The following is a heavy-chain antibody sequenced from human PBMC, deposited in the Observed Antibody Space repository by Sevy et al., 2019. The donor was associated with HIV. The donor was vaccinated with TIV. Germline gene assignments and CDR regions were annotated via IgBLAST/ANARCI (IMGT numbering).Heavy chain of an antibody. CDR1: GFTFSKIG. Sequence: GGSLRLSCVASGFTFSKIGMHWVRQAPGKGLEWVAVISNDGSDKQYADSVKGRFTISRDNSKDTVYLQMNSLGLEDRAVYYCANSRGRFEGSSWLYYYYLMDVWGQGTTVTVSS. CDR3: ANSRGRFEGSSWLYYYYLMDV. V-gene: IGHV3-30*18. CDR2: ISNDGSDK. J-gene: IGHJ6*02. D-gene: IGHD6-13*01.